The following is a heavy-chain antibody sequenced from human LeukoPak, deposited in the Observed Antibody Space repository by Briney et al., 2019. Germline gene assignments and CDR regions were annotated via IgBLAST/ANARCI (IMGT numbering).Heavy chain of an antibody. Sequence: GGSLRLSCAAAGFTFSIYAMSWVRQAPGKGLEWVSAISGSGGSTYYADSVKGRFTISRDNSKNTLYLQMNSLRAEDTAVYYCAKAGLGYCSSTSCYLSWFDPWGQGTLVTVSS. CDR1: GFTFSIYA. CDR3: AKAGLGYCSSTSCYLSWFDP. V-gene: IGHV3-23*01. D-gene: IGHD2-2*03. J-gene: IGHJ5*02. CDR2: ISGSGGST.